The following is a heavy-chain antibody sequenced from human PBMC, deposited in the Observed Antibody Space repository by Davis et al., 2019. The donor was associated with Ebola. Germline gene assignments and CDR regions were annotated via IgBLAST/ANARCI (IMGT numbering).Heavy chain of an antibody. J-gene: IGHJ4*02. CDR1: GFTFSDHY. Sequence: GESLKISCAASGFTFSDHYMSWIRQAPGKGLEWVSYITSSGSIIYYTDSVKGRFTISRDNAKNLLYLQMNSLRAEDTAVYYCARDTGAFSHGNYFDYWGQGTLVTVSS. CDR2: ITSSGSII. CDR3: ARDTGAFSHGNYFDY. D-gene: IGHD4-23*01. V-gene: IGHV3-11*04.